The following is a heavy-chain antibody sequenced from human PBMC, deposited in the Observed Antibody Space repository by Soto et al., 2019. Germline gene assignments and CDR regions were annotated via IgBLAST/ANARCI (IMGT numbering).Heavy chain of an antibody. CDR1: GYTFTSYG. J-gene: IGHJ4*02. CDR3: ARDPEAVAVKTARLDY. Sequence: ASVKVSCKASGYTFTSYGISWVRQAPGQGLEWMGWISAYNGNTNYAQKLQGRVTMTTDTSTSTAYMELRSLRSDDTAVYYCARDPEAVAVKTARLDYWGQGTLVTVSS. CDR2: ISAYNGNT. D-gene: IGHD6-19*01. V-gene: IGHV1-18*01.